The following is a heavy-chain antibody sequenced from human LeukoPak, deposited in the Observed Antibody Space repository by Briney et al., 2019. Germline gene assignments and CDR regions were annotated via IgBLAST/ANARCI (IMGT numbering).Heavy chain of an antibody. D-gene: IGHD3-9*01. J-gene: IGHJ4*02. V-gene: IGHV3-21*01. CDR1: GFTFSSYS. CDR3: ARVKEASAFDV. Sequence: EGSLRLSCAASGFTFSSYSMNWVRQAPGKGLEWVSSISRTGSYIYYADLVKGRFTISRDNAKNSLYLQMNSLRAEDTAVYYCARVKEASAFDVWGQGTLVTVSS. CDR2: ISRTGSYI.